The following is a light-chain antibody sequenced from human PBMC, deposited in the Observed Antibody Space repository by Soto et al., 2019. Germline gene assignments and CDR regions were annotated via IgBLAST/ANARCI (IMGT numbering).Light chain of an antibody. CDR2: DDN. CDR3: AAWDSSVSGRV. Sequence: QSVLTQPPSASGTPGQRVTISCSGSSSNIGRNYVYWYQQLPGTAPKLLVFDDNQRPSGVPYRFSDSKSGTSASLTISGLRSEDEADYYCAAWDSSVSGRVFGGGTKLTVL. V-gene: IGLV1-47*02. J-gene: IGLJ3*02. CDR1: SSNIGRNY.